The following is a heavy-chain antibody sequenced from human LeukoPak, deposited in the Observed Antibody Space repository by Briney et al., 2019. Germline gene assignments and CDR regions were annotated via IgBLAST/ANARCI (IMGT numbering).Heavy chain of an antibody. V-gene: IGHV1-69*13. CDR2: IIPIFGTA. CDR3: ARGDCTNGVCYNRNYYYGMDV. J-gene: IGHJ6*02. Sequence: SVKVSCKASGGTFSSYAISWVRQAPGQGLEWMGGIIPIFGTANYAQKFQGRVAITADESTSTAYMELSSLRSEDTAVYYCARGDCTNGVCYNRNYYYGMDVWGQGTTVTVSS. D-gene: IGHD2-8*01. CDR1: GGTFSSYA.